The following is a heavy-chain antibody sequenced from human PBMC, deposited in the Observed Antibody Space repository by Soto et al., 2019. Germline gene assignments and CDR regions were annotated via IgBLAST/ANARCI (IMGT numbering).Heavy chain of an antibody. D-gene: IGHD3-16*02. CDR1: GGSITSDDSY. V-gene: IGHV4-31*03. J-gene: IGHJ5*02. CDR3: ARSSGGVFGIIIEGSNWLAP. CDR2: IYYTGST. Sequence: SETLSLTCTVSGGSITSDDSYWTWIRHHPGRGLEWIGYIYYTGSTYYNPSLKSRVIMSVDTSKNQFSLKLNSVTAADTAVYHCARSSGGVFGIIIEGSNWLAPWGQGSLVTSPQ.